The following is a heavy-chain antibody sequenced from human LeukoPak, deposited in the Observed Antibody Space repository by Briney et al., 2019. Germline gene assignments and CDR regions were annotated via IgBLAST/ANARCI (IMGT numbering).Heavy chain of an antibody. D-gene: IGHD3-3*01. CDR1: GGSFSGYY. CDR3: ARAKSITIFGTGYYYYYYMDV. CDR2: INHSGST. V-gene: IGHV4-34*01. J-gene: IGHJ6*03. Sequence: SETLSLTCAVYGGSFSGYYWSWIRQPPGKGLEWIGEINHSGSTNYNPSLKSRVTISVGTSKNQFSLKLSSVTAADTAVYYCARAKSITIFGTGYYYYYYMDVWGKGTTVTVSS.